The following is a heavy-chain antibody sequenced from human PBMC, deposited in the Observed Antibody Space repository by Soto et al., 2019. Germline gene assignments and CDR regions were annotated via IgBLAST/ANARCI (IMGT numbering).Heavy chain of an antibody. CDR1: GGSMIAYY. Sequence: SETLSLTCTVSGGSMIAYYWNWMRQPPGKGLQWIGYTYYSGSTTYNPSLKSRVTISVDSSKNQFCLKLDSVTPADTAVYYCARVRGTAGKRYFDYWGPGTLVTVAS. CDR2: TYYSGST. CDR3: ARVRGTAGKRYFDY. J-gene: IGHJ4*02. V-gene: IGHV4-59*01. D-gene: IGHD6-13*01.